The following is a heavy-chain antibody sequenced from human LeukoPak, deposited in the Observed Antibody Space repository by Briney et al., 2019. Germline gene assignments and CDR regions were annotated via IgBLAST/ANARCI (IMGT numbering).Heavy chain of an antibody. V-gene: IGHV3-21*01. CDR2: ISSSSSYI. D-gene: IGHD1-26*01. J-gene: IGHJ4*02. Sequence: PGGSLRLSCAAPGFTFSSYSMNWVRQAPGKGLEWVSSISSSSSYIYYADSVKGRFTISRDNAKNSLYLQMNSLRAEDTAVYYCARSSGSYVDYWGQGTLVTVSS. CDR1: GFTFSSYS. CDR3: ARSSGSYVDY.